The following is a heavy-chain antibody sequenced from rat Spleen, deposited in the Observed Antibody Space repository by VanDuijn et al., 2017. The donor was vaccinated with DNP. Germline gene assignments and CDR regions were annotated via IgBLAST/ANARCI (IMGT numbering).Heavy chain of an antibody. CDR2: IWSGGDT. V-gene: IGHV2-1*01. CDR3: TLLSSGDY. Sequence: QVQLKESGPGLVQPSQTLSLTCTVSGFSLPTNSVHWVRQPPGKGLEWVGTIWSGGDTDYNSVLKSRLSISRDTSKSQVFLKMNILQSEYTAIYFCTLLSSGDYWGQGVLVTVSS. J-gene: IGHJ2*01. D-gene: IGHD4-3*01. CDR1: GFSLPTNS.